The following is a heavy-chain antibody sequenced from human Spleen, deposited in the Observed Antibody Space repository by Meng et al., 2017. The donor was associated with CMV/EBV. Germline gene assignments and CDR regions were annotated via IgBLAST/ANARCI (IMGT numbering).Heavy chain of an antibody. Sequence: ASVKVSCKASGGTFSSYTISWVRQAPGQGLEWMGWINPDSGDTNFAQKFQGRVTMTSDTSISTAYMELSSLRSDDSAVYYCARDIAIVPTTGRFDSWGQGTLVTVSS. CDR3: ARDIAIVPTTGRFDS. V-gene: IGHV1-2*02. J-gene: IGHJ4*02. D-gene: IGHD2/OR15-2a*01. CDR1: GGTFSSYT. CDR2: INPDSGDT.